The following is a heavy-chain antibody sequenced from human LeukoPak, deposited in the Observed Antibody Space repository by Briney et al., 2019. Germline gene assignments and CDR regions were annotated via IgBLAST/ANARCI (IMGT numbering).Heavy chain of an antibody. D-gene: IGHD2-15*01. CDR1: GFTFRSYG. J-gene: IGHJ4*02. CDR3: TNGDCRGGRCSSGAY. V-gene: IGHV3-30*02. Sequence: PGGSLRLSCAASGFTFRSYGMHWVRQAPGKGLEWVAYTRDDGSKNWYGDSVKGRFTISRDNPKNTLYLQMKSLRGEDTAVYYCTNGDCRGGRCSSGAYWGQGTLVTVSP. CDR2: TRDDGSKN.